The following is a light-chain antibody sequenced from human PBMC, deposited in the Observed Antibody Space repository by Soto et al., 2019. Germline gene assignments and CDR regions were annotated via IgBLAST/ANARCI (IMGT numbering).Light chain of an antibody. CDR3: QQYGSSPDT. CDR2: DAS. CDR1: QYIGSA. V-gene: IGKV3-15*01. Sequence: ELVLSPSPPSLSVSPGDHPTLSGRASQYIGSAVAWYHQRSGQAPRLLIFDASVRVPTTPARFSGSVSGTEFTLTISSLESEDFAVYYCQQYGSSPDTFGQGTRLEIK. J-gene: IGKJ5*01.